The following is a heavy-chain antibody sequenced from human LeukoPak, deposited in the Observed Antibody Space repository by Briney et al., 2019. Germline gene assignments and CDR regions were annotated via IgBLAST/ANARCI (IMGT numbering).Heavy chain of an antibody. J-gene: IGHJ4*02. CDR1: GYTLIELS. CDR2: FDPKAGEK. V-gene: IGHV1-24*01. D-gene: IGHD3-10*01. Sequence: ASVKVSSKVSGYTLIELSMHWVRQAPGKGLEWMGGFDPKAGEKVYAQKFQGRVTMTEDTSTDTAYMELSSLRSGDTAVYYCARGDYGSGSFFDYWGQGTLVTVSS. CDR3: ARGDYGSGSFFDY.